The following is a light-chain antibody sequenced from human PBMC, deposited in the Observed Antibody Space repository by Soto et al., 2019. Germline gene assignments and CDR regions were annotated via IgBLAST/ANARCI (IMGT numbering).Light chain of an antibody. Sequence: EIVLTQSPGTLSLSPGERATLSCRASQSVSSNFLAWYQQKPGQAPRLLIYGASSRATAIPDRFSGSGSGTDFTLTISRLEPEDFAVYYCQQYGRSPKTFGQGTKV. V-gene: IGKV3-20*01. CDR2: GAS. CDR3: QQYGRSPKT. CDR1: QSVSSNF. J-gene: IGKJ1*01.